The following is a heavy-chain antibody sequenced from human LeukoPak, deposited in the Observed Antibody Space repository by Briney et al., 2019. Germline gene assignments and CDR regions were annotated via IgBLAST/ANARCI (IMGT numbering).Heavy chain of an antibody. CDR2: IRGKIYDGAT. D-gene: IGHD6-19*01. CDR1: GFTFSSYW. V-gene: IGHV3-49*04. Sequence: GGSLRLSCAASGFTFSSYWMSWVRQAPGKGLEWVAFIRGKIYDGATEYAASVKGRFTMSRDDSKSIAYLQMNNLKAEDTAIYCTREQWLAHYHFYMDVWGTGTTVTVSS. J-gene: IGHJ6*03. CDR3: TREQWLAHYHFYMDV.